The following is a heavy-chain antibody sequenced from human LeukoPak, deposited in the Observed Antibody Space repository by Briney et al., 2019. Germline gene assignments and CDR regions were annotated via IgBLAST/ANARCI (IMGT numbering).Heavy chain of an antibody. CDR3: AGGESEYTSSGDFAY. Sequence: PGGSLRLSCAASGFTFSRYSMNWVRQAPGKGLEWVSYVSSSSSTIYYGDSVRGRFTVSRDNANNLLYLQMSSLRAEDTAVYYCAGGESEYTSSGDFAYWGQGTLATVSS. J-gene: IGHJ4*02. CDR1: GFTFSRYS. CDR2: VSSSSSTI. D-gene: IGHD6-6*01. V-gene: IGHV3-48*01.